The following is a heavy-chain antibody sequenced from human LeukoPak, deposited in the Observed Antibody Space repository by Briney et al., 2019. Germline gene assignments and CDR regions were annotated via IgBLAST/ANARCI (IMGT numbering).Heavy chain of an antibody. J-gene: IGHJ3*01. CDR3: GRGGDGIDV. CDR2: INQDESRA. D-gene: IGHD5-24*01. V-gene: IGHV3-74*01. CDR1: GFTFRNYL. Sequence: GGSLRLSCAVSGFTFRNYLMHWVRQPPGQGLVWVSRINQDESRAYADSVKGRFTVSRDNAKNMLYLRLNGLRAEDTAVYFCGRGGDGIDVWGQGTTVIVSS.